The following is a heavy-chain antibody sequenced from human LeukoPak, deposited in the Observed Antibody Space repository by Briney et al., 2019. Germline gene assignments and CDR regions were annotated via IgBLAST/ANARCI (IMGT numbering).Heavy chain of an antibody. Sequence: ASVKVSCKASGYTFTSYGISWVRQAPGQGLEWMGWISAYNGNTNYAQKLQGRVTMTTDTSTCTAYMELRSLRSDDTAVYYCAREETTVTTNNWFDPWGQGTLVTVSS. CDR1: GYTFTSYG. CDR2: ISAYNGNT. CDR3: AREETTVTTNNWFDP. D-gene: IGHD4-11*01. J-gene: IGHJ5*02. V-gene: IGHV1-18*01.